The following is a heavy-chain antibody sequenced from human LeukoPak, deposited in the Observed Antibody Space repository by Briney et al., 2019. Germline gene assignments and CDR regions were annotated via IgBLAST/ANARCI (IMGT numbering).Heavy chain of an antibody. D-gene: IGHD1-26*01. CDR3: AREYSGSWHI. V-gene: IGHV1-69*05. Sequence: SVKVSCEASGGTFTSYAISWVRQTPGQGLEWMGRIIPIFGTANYAQKFQGRVTITTDESTSTAYMELSSLRSEDTAVYYCAREYSGSWHIWGQGTLVTVSS. J-gene: IGHJ4*02. CDR2: IIPIFGTA. CDR1: GGTFTSYA.